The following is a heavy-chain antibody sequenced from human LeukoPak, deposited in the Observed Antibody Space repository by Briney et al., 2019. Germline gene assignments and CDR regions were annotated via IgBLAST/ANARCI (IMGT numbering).Heavy chain of an antibody. V-gene: IGHV3-33*01. CDR1: GFTFSSYG. D-gene: IGHD3-9*01. Sequence: GGSLRLSCAASGFTFSSYGMHWVRQAPGKGLEWVGVIWYDGNNKYYADSVKGRFTISRDKSKSTLYLQMNSLRAEDTAVYYCARSTSSEYDIYHFDYWGQGTLVTVSS. CDR2: IWYDGNNK. J-gene: IGHJ4*02. CDR3: ARSTSSEYDIYHFDY.